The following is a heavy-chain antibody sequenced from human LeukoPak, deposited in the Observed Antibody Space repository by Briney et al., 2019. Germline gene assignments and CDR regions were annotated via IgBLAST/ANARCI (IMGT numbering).Heavy chain of an antibody. CDR3: ARDLSGSWYASLDY. J-gene: IGHJ4*02. V-gene: IGHV3-30-3*01. D-gene: IGHD6-13*01. Sequence: GGSLRLSCAASGFTFSSYAMHWVRQAPGKGLEWVAVISYDGSNKYYADSVKGRSTISRDNSKNTLCLQMNSLRAEDTAVYYCARDLSGSWYASLDYWGQGTLVTVSS. CDR1: GFTFSSYA. CDR2: ISYDGSNK.